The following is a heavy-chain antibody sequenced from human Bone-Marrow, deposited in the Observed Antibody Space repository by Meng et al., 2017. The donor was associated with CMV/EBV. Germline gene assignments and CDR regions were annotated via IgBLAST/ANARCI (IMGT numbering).Heavy chain of an antibody. CDR2: IYYSGST. J-gene: IGHJ5*02. V-gene: IGHV4-59*01. CDR1: GGSISSYY. CDR3: ARGPLWGGTKNWVDP. Sequence: GSLRLSCTVSGGSISSYYWSWIRQPPGKGLEWIGYIYYSGSTNYNPSLKSRVTISVDTSKNPFTLKLSSVTAADTAVYYCARGPLWGGTKNWVDPWGQGTLVTVSS. D-gene: IGHD7-27*01.